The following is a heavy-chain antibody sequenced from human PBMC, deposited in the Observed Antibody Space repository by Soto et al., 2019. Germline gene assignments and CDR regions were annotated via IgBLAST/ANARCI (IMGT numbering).Heavy chain of an antibody. Sequence: PSETLSLTCAVYGGSFSGYYWSWIRQPPGKGLEWIGEINHSGSTNYNPSLKSRVTISVDTSKNQFSLKLSSVTAADTAVYYCARYRGWLLGMNFDYWGQGTLVTVS. CDR1: GGSFSGYY. CDR3: ARYRGWLLGMNFDY. CDR2: INHSGST. J-gene: IGHJ4*02. D-gene: IGHD5-12*01. V-gene: IGHV4-34*01.